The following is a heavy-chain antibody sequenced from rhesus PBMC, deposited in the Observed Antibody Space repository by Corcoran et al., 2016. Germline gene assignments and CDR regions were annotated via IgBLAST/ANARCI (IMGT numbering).Heavy chain of an antibody. J-gene: IGHJ5-2*02. V-gene: IGHV4S14*01. CDR3: ARDNRIAAADYNSLDV. Sequence: QVQLQESGPGLVKPSETLSLTCAVSGYSISSGYYWGWIRQPPGKGLEGIGSIYGSGGSNYLNPSLKSRVALSVDTSKTQVSLKLSSVTAADTAVYYCARDNRIAAADYNSLDVWGRGVLVTVSS. D-gene: IGHD6-31*01. CDR1: GYSISSGYY. CDR2: IYGSGGSN.